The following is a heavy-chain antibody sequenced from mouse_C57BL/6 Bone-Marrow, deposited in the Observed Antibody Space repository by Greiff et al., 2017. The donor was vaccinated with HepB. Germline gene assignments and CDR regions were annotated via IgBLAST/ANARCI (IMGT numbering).Heavy chain of an antibody. V-gene: IGHV1-69*01. CDR2: IDPSDSYT. J-gene: IGHJ4*01. CDR1: GYTFTSYW. D-gene: IGHD1-1*01. Sequence: VQLQQSGAELVMPGASVKLSCKASGYTFTSYWMHWVKQRPGQGLEWIGEIDPSDSYTNYNQKFKGKSTLTVDKSSSTAYMQLSSLTSEDSAVYYCARGGSWGYAMDYWGQGTSVTVSS. CDR3: ARGGSWGYAMDY.